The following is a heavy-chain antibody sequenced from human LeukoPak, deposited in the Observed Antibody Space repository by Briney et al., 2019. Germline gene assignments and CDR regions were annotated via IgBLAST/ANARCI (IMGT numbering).Heavy chain of an antibody. CDR1: GGSISRSDW. CDR2: IYHSGST. CDR3: ARLLRGGRDTPMVTMIVVRAKSGAFDI. V-gene: IGHV4-4*02. Sequence: PSETLSLTCAVSGGSISRSDWWSWVRQSPGKGLEWIGEIYHSGSTNYNPSLKSRVTISVDKSKNQFSLKLSSVTAADTAVYYCARLLRGGRDTPMVTMIVVRAKSGAFDIWGQGTMVTVSS. D-gene: IGHD3-22*01. J-gene: IGHJ3*02.